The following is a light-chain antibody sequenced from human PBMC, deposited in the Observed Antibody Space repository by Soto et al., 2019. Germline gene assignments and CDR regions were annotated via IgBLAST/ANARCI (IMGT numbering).Light chain of an antibody. J-gene: IGKJ1*01. V-gene: IGKV3-20*01. CDR1: QTVSSNY. CDR3: QQYGDSPKT. CDR2: GPS. Sequence: EIVLTQSPGTLSLSPGERATLSCRASQTVSSNYLAWYQQKPGQAPRLLVYGPSTRATGIPDRFSGSGSGTDSTLTITRLEFGDSAVYYCQQYGDSPKTFGQGTKVEIK.